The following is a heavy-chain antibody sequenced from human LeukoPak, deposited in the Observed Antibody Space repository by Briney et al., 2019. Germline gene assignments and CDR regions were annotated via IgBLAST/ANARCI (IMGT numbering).Heavy chain of an antibody. J-gene: IGHJ6*02. V-gene: IGHV3-23*01. CDR3: AKDQMLGLRFLNPYYYGMDV. D-gene: IGHD3-3*01. CDR1: GFTFSSYA. CDR2: ISGSGGST. Sequence: GGSLRLSCAASGFTFSSYAMSWVRQAPGKGLEWVSAISGSGGSTYYTDSVKGRFTISRDNSKNTLYLQMNSLRAEDTAVYYCAKDQMLGLRFLNPYYYGMDVWGQGTTVTVSS.